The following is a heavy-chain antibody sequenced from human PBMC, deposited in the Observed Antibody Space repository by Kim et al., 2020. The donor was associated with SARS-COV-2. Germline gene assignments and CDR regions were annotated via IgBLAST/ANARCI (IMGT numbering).Heavy chain of an antibody. Sequence: GRFTISGDNSNNTLYLQMNSLRAEDTAVYYCARAGAAVASQGDYYYGMDVWGQGTTVTVSS. J-gene: IGHJ6*02. D-gene: IGHD6-19*01. V-gene: IGHV3-30*07. CDR3: ARAGAAVASQGDYYYGMDV.